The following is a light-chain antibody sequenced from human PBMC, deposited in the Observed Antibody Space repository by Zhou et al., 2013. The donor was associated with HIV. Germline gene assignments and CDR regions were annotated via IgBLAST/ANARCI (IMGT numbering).Light chain of an antibody. V-gene: IGKV1-NL1*01. CDR2: AAS. CDR3: QQSYSTLPYT. CDR1: QDISGS. J-gene: IGKJ2*01. Sequence: DIQMTQSPASLSASVGDRVTIMCRASQDISGSLAWYRQRPGTVPELLVYAASRLQSGVPSGSVAVALGRIIVSSSAACSLKILQFYFCQQSYSTLPYTFGQGTKLEVK.